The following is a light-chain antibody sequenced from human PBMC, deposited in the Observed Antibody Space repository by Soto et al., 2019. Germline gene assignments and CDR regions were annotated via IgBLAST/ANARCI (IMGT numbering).Light chain of an antibody. Sequence: DTLSLSPGERATLSCRASRSLSSDYLAWYQQKPGQAPRLLFYHASRRATGTPDRFSVSGSGTDFTLTISRLEPGDFAVNYLQQYVDTPPSFGQRTKVDIK. CDR1: RSLSSDY. J-gene: IGKJ1*01. CDR2: HAS. V-gene: IGKV3-20*01. CDR3: QQYVDTPPS.